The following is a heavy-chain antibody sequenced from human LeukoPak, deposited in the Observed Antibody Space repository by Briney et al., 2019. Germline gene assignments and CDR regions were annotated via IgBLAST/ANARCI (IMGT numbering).Heavy chain of an antibody. V-gene: IGHV3-53*01. D-gene: IGHD3-16*02. Sequence: PGGSLRLSCAASGFIVSSNYMSWVRQAPGKGLEWVSGIHSGGSAYYADSVKGRFTISRDNSKNTLYLQMNSLRVEDTAVYYCARDRGLSVWVQGTLVTVSS. J-gene: IGHJ4*02. CDR1: GFIVSSNY. CDR3: ARDRGLSV. CDR2: IHSGGSA.